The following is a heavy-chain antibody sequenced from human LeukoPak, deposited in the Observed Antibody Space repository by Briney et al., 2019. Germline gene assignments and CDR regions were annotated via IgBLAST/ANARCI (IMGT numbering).Heavy chain of an antibody. Sequence: ASVKVSCKASGYTFTSYGISWVRQAPGQGLEWMGWISAYNGNTNYAQKLQGRVTMTTDTSTSTAYMELRSLRSDDTAVYYCASVSWYDFWSGNMDVWGKGTTVTVSS. V-gene: IGHV1-18*01. CDR3: ASVSWYDFWSGNMDV. CDR2: ISAYNGNT. J-gene: IGHJ6*03. CDR1: GYTFTSYG. D-gene: IGHD3-3*01.